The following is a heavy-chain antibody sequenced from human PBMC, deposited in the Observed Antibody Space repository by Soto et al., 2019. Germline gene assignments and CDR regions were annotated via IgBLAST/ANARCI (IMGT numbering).Heavy chain of an antibody. J-gene: IGHJ5*02. CDR1: GGSISSYY. D-gene: IGHD3-22*01. CDR2: IYYSEST. CDR3: ARLPIRGTMKNRGNWFDP. Sequence: PSETLSLTCTVSGGSISSYYWSWIRQPPGKGLEWIGYIYYSESTNYNPSLKSRVTISVDTSKNQFSLKLSSVTAADTAVYYCARLPIRGTMKNRGNWFDPWGQGTLVTVSS. V-gene: IGHV4-59*08.